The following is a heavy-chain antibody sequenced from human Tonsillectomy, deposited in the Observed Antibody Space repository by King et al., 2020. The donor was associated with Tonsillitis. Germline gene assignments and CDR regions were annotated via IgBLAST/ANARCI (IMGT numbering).Heavy chain of an antibody. D-gene: IGHD2-21*02. Sequence: LQLQESGPGLVKPSETLSLTCTVSVGSISNYYWSWIRQPPGKGLEWIGYIYDSGSTRYNPSLRSRVIMSVDTAKNQFSLKLSSVTAADTAVYYCARDCGGACYSYWYFDLWGRGTLVTVSS. J-gene: IGHJ2*01. V-gene: IGHV4-59*01. CDR3: ARDCGGACYSYWYFDL. CDR2: IYDSGST. CDR1: VGSISNYY.